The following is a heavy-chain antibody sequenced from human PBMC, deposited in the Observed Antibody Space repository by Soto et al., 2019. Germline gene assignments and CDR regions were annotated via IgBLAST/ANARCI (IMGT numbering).Heavy chain of an antibody. V-gene: IGHV1-3*01. CDR3: ARDLGIWSSSWEYCFDY. CDR2: INAGNGNT. CDR1: GYTFTSYA. Sequence: ASVKVSCKASGYTFTSYAMHWVRQAPGQRLEWMGWINAGNGNTKYSQKFQGRVTITRDTSASTAYMELSSLRSEDTAVYYCARDLGIWSSSWEYCFDYWGQGTLVTVSS. D-gene: IGHD6-13*01. J-gene: IGHJ4*02.